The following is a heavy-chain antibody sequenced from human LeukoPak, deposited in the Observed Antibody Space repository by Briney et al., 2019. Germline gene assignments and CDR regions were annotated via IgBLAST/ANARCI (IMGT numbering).Heavy chain of an antibody. CDR3: AREAYCGGDCYSIDY. D-gene: IGHD2-21*02. V-gene: IGHV3-48*02. Sequence: PGGSLRLSCAASGFTFSSYSMNWVRQAPGKGLEWVSYISSGSTTIYYADSEKGRFTISRDNAKNSLYLQMNSLRDEDTAVYYCAREAYCGGDCYSIDYWGQGTLFTVSS. CDR2: ISSGSTTI. CDR1: GFTFSSYS. J-gene: IGHJ4*02.